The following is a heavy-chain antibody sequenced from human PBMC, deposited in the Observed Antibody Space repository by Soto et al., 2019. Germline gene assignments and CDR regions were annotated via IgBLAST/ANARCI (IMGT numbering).Heavy chain of an antibody. J-gene: IGHJ6*02. CDR2: IYYSGST. Sequence: SETLSLTCTVSGGSISSSSYYWGWIRQPPGKGLEWIGSIYYSGSTYYNPSLKSRVTISVDTSKNQFSLKLSSVTAADTAVYYCARPQRNYDILTGYYIAGMDVWGQGTTVTVSS. V-gene: IGHV4-39*01. CDR3: ARPQRNYDILTGYYIAGMDV. D-gene: IGHD3-9*01. CDR1: GGSISSSSYY.